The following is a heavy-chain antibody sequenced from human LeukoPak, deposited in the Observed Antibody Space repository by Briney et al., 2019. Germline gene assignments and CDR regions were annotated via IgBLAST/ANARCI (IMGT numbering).Heavy chain of an antibody. CDR1: GYSFTSYW. D-gene: IGHD3-10*01. CDR2: IYPGDSDT. Sequence: GESLKISCKGSGYSFTSYWIGWVRQMPGKGLEWMGIIYPGDSDTRYSPSFQGQVTISADKSISTAYLQWSSLKASDTAMYYCASTMVRGVTFSWFDPWGQGTLVTVSS. V-gene: IGHV5-51*01. CDR3: ASTMVRGVTFSWFDP. J-gene: IGHJ5*02.